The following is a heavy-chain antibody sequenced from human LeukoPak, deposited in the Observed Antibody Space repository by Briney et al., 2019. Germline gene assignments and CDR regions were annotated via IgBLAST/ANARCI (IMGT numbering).Heavy chain of an antibody. CDR3: AKRFRTTYHFDS. CDR2: ISGYVFGT. D-gene: IGHD2-2*01. Sequence: GGSLRLSCAASGFTFSSYAMSWVRQAQGKGLECVSSISGYVFGTYYAASVKGQFTISRDNSKNSLNLQMNSLRVEDTAVYYCAKRFRTTYHFDSWGQGTLVIVSS. CDR1: GFTFSSYA. J-gene: IGHJ4*02. V-gene: IGHV3-23*01.